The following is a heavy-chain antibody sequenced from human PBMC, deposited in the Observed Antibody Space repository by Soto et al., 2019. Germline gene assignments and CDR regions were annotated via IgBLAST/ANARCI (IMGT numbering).Heavy chain of an antibody. CDR1: GFSLSNARMG. D-gene: IGHD6-13*01. V-gene: IGHV2-26*01. CDR3: ARVDYSSSWGEIDY. CDR2: IFSNDEK. J-gene: IGHJ4*02. Sequence: QVTLKESGPVLVNPTETLTLTCTVSGFSLSNARMGVSWIRQPPGKALEWLAHIFSNDEKSYNTSLKSRLTISKDTSKSQVVLTMTNMDPVDTATYYCARVDYSSSWGEIDYWGQGTLVTVSS.